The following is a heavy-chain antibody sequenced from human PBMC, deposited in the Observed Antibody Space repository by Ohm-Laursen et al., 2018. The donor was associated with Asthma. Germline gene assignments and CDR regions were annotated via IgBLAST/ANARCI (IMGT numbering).Heavy chain of an antibody. Sequence: SLRLSCTASGFTFSSYAMSWVRQAPGKGLERVSAISGSGGSTYYADSVKGRFTISRDNSKNTLYMQMNSLRAEDTAVYYCARRDFSGGDPSAAFDIWGQGTMVTVSS. V-gene: IGHV3-23*01. CDR2: ISGSGGST. CDR3: ARRDFSGGDPSAAFDI. D-gene: IGHD2-21*02. J-gene: IGHJ3*02. CDR1: GFTFSSYA.